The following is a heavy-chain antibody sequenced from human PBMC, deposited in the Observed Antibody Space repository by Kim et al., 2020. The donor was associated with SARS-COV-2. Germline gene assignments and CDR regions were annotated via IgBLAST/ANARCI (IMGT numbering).Heavy chain of an antibody. D-gene: IGHD3-22*01. Sequence: GGSLRLSCAASGFTFSSYGMHWVRQAPGKGLEWVAVIWYDGSNKYYVDSVKGRFTISRDNSKNTLYLQMNSLRAEDTAVYYCARDRAFGDYDSSDYWGQGTLVTVSS. V-gene: IGHV3-33*01. CDR3: ARDRAFGDYDSSDY. CDR2: IWYDGSNK. J-gene: IGHJ4*02. CDR1: GFTFSSYG.